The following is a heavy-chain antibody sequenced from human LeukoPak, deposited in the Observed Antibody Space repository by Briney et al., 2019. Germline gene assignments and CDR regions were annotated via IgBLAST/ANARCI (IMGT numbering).Heavy chain of an antibody. J-gene: IGHJ1*01. D-gene: IGHD3-22*01. V-gene: IGHV4-34*01. Sequence: PSETLSLTCAVYGGSFSGYYWCWIRQPPGKGLEWIGEINHSGSTNYNPSLKSRVTISVDTSKNQFSLKLSSVTAADTAVYYCARGEDSSGYYYQADAEYFQHWGQGTLVTVSS. CDR1: GGSFSGYY. CDR2: INHSGST. CDR3: ARGEDSSGYYYQADAEYFQH.